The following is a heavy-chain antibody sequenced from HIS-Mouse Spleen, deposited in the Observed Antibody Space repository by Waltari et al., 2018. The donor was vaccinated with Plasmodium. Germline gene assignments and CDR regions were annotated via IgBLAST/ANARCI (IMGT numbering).Heavy chain of an antibody. CDR2: IYSGGST. V-gene: IGHV3-66*01. J-gene: IGHJ4*02. Sequence: EVQLVESGGGLVQPGGSMRLSCAASAFTVSSYYLCWVRQAPGKGLEWVSGIYSGGSTYYADSVKGRFTISRDNSKNTLYLQMNSLRAEDTAVYYCATPRVGGSYFDYWGQGTLVTVSS. CDR3: ATPRVGGSYFDY. CDR1: AFTVSSYY. D-gene: IGHD1-26*01.